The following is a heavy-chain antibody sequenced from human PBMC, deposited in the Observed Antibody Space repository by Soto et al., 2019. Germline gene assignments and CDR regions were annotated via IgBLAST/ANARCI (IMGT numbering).Heavy chain of an antibody. V-gene: IGHV5-51*01. D-gene: IGHD3-10*01. CDR1: GYSFTSYW. J-gene: IGHJ3*02. CDR3: AGLYGGWYGWGSRGRGGYAI. Sequence: GESLKISCKGSGYSFTSYWIGWVRQMLGKGLEWMGIIYPGDSDTRYSPSFQGQVTISADKSISTAYLQWSSLKASDTAMYYCAGLYGGWYGWGSRGRGGYAIWGQGSRVTVS. CDR2: IYPGDSDT.